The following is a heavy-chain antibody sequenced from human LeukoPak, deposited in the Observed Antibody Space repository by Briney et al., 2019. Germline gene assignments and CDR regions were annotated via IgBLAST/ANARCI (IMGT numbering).Heavy chain of an antibody. CDR2: ISGSGGST. Sequence: PGGSLRLSCAASGFTLNYAWMSWVRQAPGKGLEWVSAISGSGGSTYYADSVKGRFIIYRDNSKSTLYLQMNSLRAEDTAVYYRAKGGHGYNYYFDSWGQETLVTVSS. V-gene: IGHV3-23*01. CDR3: AKGGHGYNYYFDS. D-gene: IGHD5-24*01. J-gene: IGHJ4*02. CDR1: GFTLNYAW.